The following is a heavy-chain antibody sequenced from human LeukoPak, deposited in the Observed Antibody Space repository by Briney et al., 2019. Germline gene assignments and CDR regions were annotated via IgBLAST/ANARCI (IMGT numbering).Heavy chain of an antibody. CDR3: ARDRRGYDSGDWNWFDP. CDR2: ISGSGGST. CDR1: GFTFSSYA. Sequence: GGSLRLSCAASGFTFSSYAMSWVRQAPGKGLEWVSAISGSGGSTYYADSVKGRFTISRDNSKNTLYLQMNSLRAEDTAVYYCARDRRGYDSGDWNWFDPWGQGTLVTVSS. D-gene: IGHD5-12*01. V-gene: IGHV3-23*01. J-gene: IGHJ5*02.